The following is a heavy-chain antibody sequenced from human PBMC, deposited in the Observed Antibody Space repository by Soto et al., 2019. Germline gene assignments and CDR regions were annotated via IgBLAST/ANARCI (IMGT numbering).Heavy chain of an antibody. Sequence: PGGSLRLSCAASGFTFSSYAMSWVRQAPGKGQEWVSAISGSGGSTYYADSVKGRFTISRDNSKNTLYLQMNSLRAEDTAVYYCAKDSWEGSYYSYYFDYWGQGTLVTVSS. CDR3: AKDSWEGSYYSYYFDY. CDR1: GFTFSSYA. CDR2: ISGSGGST. V-gene: IGHV3-23*01. D-gene: IGHD1-26*01. J-gene: IGHJ4*02.